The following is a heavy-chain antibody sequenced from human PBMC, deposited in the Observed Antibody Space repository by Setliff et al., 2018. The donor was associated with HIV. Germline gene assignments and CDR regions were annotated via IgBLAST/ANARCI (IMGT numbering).Heavy chain of an antibody. Sequence: GGSLRLSCAASGFTFYTYAMSWVRQAPGKGLEWVSTFGYSGSDTYYADSVKGRFTISRDNSKGILYLQMNSLRVDDTAMYYCARDLVDRGHFDYWGHGTLVTGSS. D-gene: IGHD2-15*01. CDR3: ARDLVDRGHFDY. V-gene: IGHV3-23*01. CDR1: GFTFYTYA. J-gene: IGHJ4*01. CDR2: FGYSGSDT.